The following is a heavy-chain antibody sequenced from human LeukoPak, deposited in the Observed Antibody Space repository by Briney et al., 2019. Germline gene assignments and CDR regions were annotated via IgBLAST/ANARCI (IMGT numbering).Heavy chain of an antibody. J-gene: IGHJ4*02. CDR2: INTDGRNT. D-gene: IGHD2-2*02. Sequence: DPGGSLRLSCAASGFTFSTCWMHWARQAPGKGLVWVSRINTDGRNTGYADSVKGRFTISRDNAKNTLYLQMNSLRAEDTAVYYCGGYCSSTSCYMRDYWGQGTLVTVSS. CDR3: GGYCSSTSCYMRDY. V-gene: IGHV3-74*01. CDR1: GFTFSTCW.